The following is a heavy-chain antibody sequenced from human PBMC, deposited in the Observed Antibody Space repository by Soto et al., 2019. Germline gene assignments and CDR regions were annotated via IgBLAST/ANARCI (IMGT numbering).Heavy chain of an antibody. V-gene: IGHV1-69*02. CDR2: INPIVSMS. Sequence: QVQLVQSGTEVKKPGSSVKVSCKASRDTFSFYTINWVRQAPGLGLEWVGRINPIVSMSNYAQKFQGRVSMTADKSTSTAYMELRSLRSDDTAMYFCAASYGSGYRAFDYWGQGALVIVSS. CDR3: AASYGSGYRAFDY. J-gene: IGHJ4*02. CDR1: RDTFSFYT. D-gene: IGHD3-10*01.